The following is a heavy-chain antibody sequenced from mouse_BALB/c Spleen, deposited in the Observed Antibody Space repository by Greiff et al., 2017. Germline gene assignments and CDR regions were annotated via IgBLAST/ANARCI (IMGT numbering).Heavy chain of an antibody. CDR1: GYTFTSYW. J-gene: IGHJ2*01. V-gene: IGHV1-69*02. CDR2: IYPSDSYT. D-gene: IGHD3-2*01. Sequence: QVQLQQPGAELVRPGASVKLSCKASGYTFTSYWINWVKQRPGQGLEWIGNIYPSDSYTNYNQKFKDKATLTVDKSSSTAYMQLSSLTSEDSAVYSCTRLDSSGYWGQGTTLTVSS. CDR3: TRLDSSGY.